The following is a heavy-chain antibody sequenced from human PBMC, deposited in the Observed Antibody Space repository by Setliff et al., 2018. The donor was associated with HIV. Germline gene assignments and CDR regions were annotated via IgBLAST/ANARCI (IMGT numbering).Heavy chain of an antibody. CDR1: GYSISNGYY. J-gene: IGHJ4*02. Sequence: SETLSLTCALSGYSISNGYYWGWIRQPSGKGLEWIGSIYHSGSTFYNPSLRSRVTISVDTSQDQFSLGLTSVTAADTAVYYCAARNSGNPTRHFDYWGQGTLVTSPQ. CDR2: IYHSGST. CDR3: AARNSGNPTRHFDY. V-gene: IGHV4-38-2*01. D-gene: IGHD3-10*01.